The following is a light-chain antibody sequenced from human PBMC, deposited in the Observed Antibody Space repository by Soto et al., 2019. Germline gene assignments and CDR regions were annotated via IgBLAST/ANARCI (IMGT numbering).Light chain of an antibody. V-gene: IGLV1-47*01. CDR2: RNN. CDR1: SSKIGSNY. J-gene: IGLJ2*01. Sequence: YVLTQPPSASVDPVLRVKISCSGSSSKIGSNYVYWYRQVPGTAPKLLVQRNNQGPSVGPARFSGCKFGTAASLVISRLRSGDEADYYCGVSNDTRSGPVFGGGT. CDR3: GVSNDTRSGPV.